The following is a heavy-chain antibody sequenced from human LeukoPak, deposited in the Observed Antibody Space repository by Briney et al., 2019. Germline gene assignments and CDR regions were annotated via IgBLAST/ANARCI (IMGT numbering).Heavy chain of an antibody. CDR1: GFTFSCYA. V-gene: IGHV3-23*01. CDR3: TRDSTTFRFGY. CDR2: VYSDGIT. D-gene: IGHD4-11*01. Sequence: GGSLRLSCAASGFTFSCYAMSWVRQAPGKGLEWVSIVYSDGITYYVDSVKGRFTISRDNSRNTLYLQMNGLRAEDTAIYYCTRDSTTFRFGYWGQGTLVTVSS. J-gene: IGHJ4*02.